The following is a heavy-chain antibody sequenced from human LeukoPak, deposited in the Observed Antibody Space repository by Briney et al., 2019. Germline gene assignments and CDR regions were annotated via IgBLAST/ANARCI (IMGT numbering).Heavy chain of an antibody. D-gene: IGHD6-25*01. CDR1: GLTFSDDW. V-gene: IGHV3-74*01. J-gene: IGHJ4*02. CDR3: VREGGDY. Sequence: GGSLRLFCAAYGLTFSDDWMHWVRQAPGKGLVWVSRIGSGGSNTAYADSVKGRFTVSRDNGKKMVFLEMNSLRAEDTAVYYCVREGGDYWGRGTLVAVSS. CDR2: IGSGGSNT.